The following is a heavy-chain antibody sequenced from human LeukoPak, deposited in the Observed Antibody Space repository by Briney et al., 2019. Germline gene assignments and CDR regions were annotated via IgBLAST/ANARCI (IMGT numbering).Heavy chain of an antibody. V-gene: IGHV3-15*01. CDR1: GFTFSDAW. J-gene: IGHJ4*02. D-gene: IGHD2-15*01. CDR3: TTRRQDGW. CDR2: IKSISDGGTI. Sequence: GGSLRLSCVGSGFTFSDAWMSWVRQAPGKGLEWVGRIKSISDGGTIDYAAPVKGRFTISRDDSRNTLYLQMNSLKTEDTAVYYCTTRRQDGWWGQGTLVTGS.